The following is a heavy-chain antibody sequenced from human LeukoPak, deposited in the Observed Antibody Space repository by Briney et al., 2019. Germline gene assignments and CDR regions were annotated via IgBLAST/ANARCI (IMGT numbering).Heavy chain of an antibody. CDR1: GDTFTGYA. V-gene: IGHV1-3*01. J-gene: IGHJ4*02. Sequence: ASVKVSCKASGDTFTGYAMHWVRQAPGQRLEWMGWINAGNGNTKYSQKFQGRVTITRDTSASAVYMEMSSLRFEDTAVYYCARGLVGTIALAYWGQGTLVTVSS. D-gene: IGHD5-12*01. CDR3: ARGLVGTIALAY. CDR2: INAGNGNT.